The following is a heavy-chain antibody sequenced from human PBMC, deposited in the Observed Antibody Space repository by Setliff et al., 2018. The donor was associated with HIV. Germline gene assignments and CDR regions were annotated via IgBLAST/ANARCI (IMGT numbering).Heavy chain of an antibody. CDR3: AKDRRPVGGIHDPSPFDY. D-gene: IGHD1-26*01. CDR2: MRFDGTNT. J-gene: IGHJ4*02. V-gene: IGHV3-30*02. CDR1: GFTFSSYG. Sequence: PGGSLRLSCAASGFTFSSYGMHWVRQAPGKGLEWVAFMRFDGTNTYYADSVKGPFTISRDNAKNTLYLQMNSLRAEDTALYYCAKDRRPVGGIHDPSPFDYWGQGTLVTVSS.